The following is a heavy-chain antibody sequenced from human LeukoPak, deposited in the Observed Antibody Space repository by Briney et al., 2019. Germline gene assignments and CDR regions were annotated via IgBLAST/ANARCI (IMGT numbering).Heavy chain of an antibody. J-gene: IGHJ4*02. CDR3: VKDPPTIRGYYFDY. V-gene: IGHV3-23*01. Sequence: GGSLRLSCAASGLTFSRYAMSWVRQAPGKGLEWVAAITDNGGRTEYLDSVKGRFTISRDNHKNMLYLQMVSLRVEDTAVYYCVKDPPTIRGYYFDYWGQGTLVTVSS. CDR1: GLTFSRYA. D-gene: IGHD3-3*01. CDR2: ITDNGGRT.